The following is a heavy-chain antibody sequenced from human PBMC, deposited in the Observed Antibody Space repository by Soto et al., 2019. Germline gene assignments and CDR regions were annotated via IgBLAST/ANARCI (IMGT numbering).Heavy chain of an antibody. D-gene: IGHD1-26*01. CDR1: GYTFTSYG. V-gene: IGHV1-18*04. Sequence: QVQLVQSGAEVKKPGASVKVSCKASGYTFTSYGISWVRQAPVQGLEWMGWISAYNGNTNYAQNLQGRVTMTTDTSTSTAYMERRSLRSDDTAVYYCARLFTPIVGATHDYYYFMDVWGQGTTVTVSS. CDR2: ISAYNGNT. CDR3: ARLFTPIVGATHDYYYFMDV. J-gene: IGHJ6*02.